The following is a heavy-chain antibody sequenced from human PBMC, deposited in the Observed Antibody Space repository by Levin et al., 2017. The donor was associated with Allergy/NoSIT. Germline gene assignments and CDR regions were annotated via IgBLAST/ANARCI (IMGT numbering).Heavy chain of an antibody. J-gene: IGHJ6*02. V-gene: IGHV3-66*04. CDR2: IYSGGST. Sequence: GGSLRLSCAASGFTVSSNYMSWVRQAPGKGLEWVSVIYSGGSTYYADSVKGRFTISRDNSKNTLYLQMNSLRAEDTAVYYCARPIVVVPAARDVWGQGTTVTVSS. CDR1: GFTVSSNY. D-gene: IGHD2-2*01. CDR3: ARPIVVVPAARDV.